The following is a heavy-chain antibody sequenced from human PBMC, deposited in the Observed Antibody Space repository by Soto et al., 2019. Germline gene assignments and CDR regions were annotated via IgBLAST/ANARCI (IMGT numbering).Heavy chain of an antibody. CDR2: FDPEDGET. J-gene: IGHJ4*02. CDR1: GYTLTEFS. D-gene: IGHD3-10*01. V-gene: IGHV1-24*01. CDR3: ATDKYASGSYYNGVFDY. Sequence: QVQLVQSGAEVKKPGASVKVSCKVSGYTLTEFSMHWVRQAPGKGLEWMGGFDPEDGETIYAQKFQCRVTMTEDTSTDTAYMELSSLRSEDTAMYYCATDKYASGSYYNGVFDYWGQGTLVTVSS.